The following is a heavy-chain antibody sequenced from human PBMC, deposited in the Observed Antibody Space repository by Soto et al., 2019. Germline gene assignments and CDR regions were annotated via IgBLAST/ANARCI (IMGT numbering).Heavy chain of an antibody. V-gene: IGHV1-18*01. D-gene: IGHD5-12*01. Sequence: QVQLVQSGAEVKKPGASVKVSCKASGYTFTRSGISWVRQAPGQGLEWMGWISTYNGDTNYAQTFQGRVTMTTDTSTSTVHMEVRSLRSDDTAVYYCAREGVAPYYYYGMDVWGQGTPVTLSS. CDR1: GYTFTRSG. J-gene: IGHJ6*02. CDR2: ISTYNGDT. CDR3: AREGVAPYYYYGMDV.